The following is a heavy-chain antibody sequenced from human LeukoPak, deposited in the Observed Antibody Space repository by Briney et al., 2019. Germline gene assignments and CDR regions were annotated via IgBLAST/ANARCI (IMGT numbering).Heavy chain of an antibody. CDR1: GFTFSSYW. J-gene: IGHJ4*02. D-gene: IGHD3-10*01. V-gene: IGHV3-7*01. Sequence: PGGSLRLSCAASGFTFSSYWMSWVRQAPGKGLEWVANIKQDGSEEYYVDSVKGRFTISRDNAKNSLYLQMNSLRAEDTAVYYCARDGGSGSYRVYWDQGTLVTVSS. CDR3: ARDGGSGSYRVY. CDR2: IKQDGSEE.